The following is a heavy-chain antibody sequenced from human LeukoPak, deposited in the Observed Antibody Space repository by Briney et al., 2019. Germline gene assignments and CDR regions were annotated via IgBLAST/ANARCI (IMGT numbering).Heavy chain of an antibody. CDR3: ARDRVRGNSNPFFDY. Sequence: PSETLSLTCTVSGGSVSSGTYYWSWIRQPPGKGLEWIGYIYYSGSTNYNPSLKSRVTISVDTSKNQFSLKLSSVTAADTVVYYCARDRVRGNSNPFFDYWSQGTLVTVSS. CDR2: IYYSGST. D-gene: IGHD4-11*01. V-gene: IGHV4-61*01. CDR1: GGSVSSGTYY. J-gene: IGHJ4*02.